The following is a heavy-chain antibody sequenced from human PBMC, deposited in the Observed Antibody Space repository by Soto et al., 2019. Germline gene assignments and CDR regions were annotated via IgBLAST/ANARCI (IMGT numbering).Heavy chain of an antibody. J-gene: IGHJ4*02. D-gene: IGHD2-21*02. Sequence: GGSLRLSCAASGFSFSEYGMNWVRQAPGKGLEWVGVISYDGRNKDYGESVKGRFTISRDNSKNTVYVQMNSLRAEDTAIYYCAKADASGGNSLLFDYWGQGTRVTVSS. CDR1: GFSFSEYG. CDR2: ISYDGRNK. V-gene: IGHV3-30*18. CDR3: AKADASGGNSLLFDY.